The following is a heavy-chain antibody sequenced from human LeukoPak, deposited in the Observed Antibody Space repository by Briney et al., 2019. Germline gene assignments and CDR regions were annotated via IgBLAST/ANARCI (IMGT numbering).Heavy chain of an antibody. CDR1: GYSFTNYW. CDR3: ARHLRLWQNWFDP. CDR2: IYPGDSDT. J-gene: IGHJ5*02. D-gene: IGHD5-18*01. Sequence: GESLKISCKGSGYSFTNYWIGWVRQMPGKGPEWMGIIYPGDSDTRYSPSFQGQVTISADKSVSTAYLQWSSLKASDAAMYYCARHLRLWQNWFDPWGQGTLVTVSS. V-gene: IGHV5-51*01.